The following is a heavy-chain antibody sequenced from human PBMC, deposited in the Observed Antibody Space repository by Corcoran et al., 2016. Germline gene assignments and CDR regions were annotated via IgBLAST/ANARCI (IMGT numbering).Heavy chain of an antibody. CDR3: ARLIDSSGWEIDGMDV. V-gene: IGHV5-51*01. J-gene: IGHJ6*02. Sequence: EVQLVQSGAEVKKPGESLKISCKGSGYSFTSYWIGWVRQMPGKSLEWMGIIYPGDSDTRYSPSFQGQVTISADKAISTAYLQCSSLKASDTAMYYCARLIDSSGWEIDGMDVWGQGTTVTVSS. CDR1: GYSFTSYW. CDR2: IYPGDSDT. D-gene: IGHD6-19*01.